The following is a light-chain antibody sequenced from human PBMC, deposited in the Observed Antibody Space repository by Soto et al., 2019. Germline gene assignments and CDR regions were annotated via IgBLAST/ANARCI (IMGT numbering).Light chain of an antibody. J-gene: IGKJ4*01. V-gene: IGKV1-5*01. CDR2: DAS. CDR1: QSISSW. CDR3: QPYNSSALT. Sequence: DIQITQSPSTLSASVGDRVTITCRASQSISSWLACYQKKPGKAPKLLIYDASGLESGVPSRFSGSGSGTEFTRTISSLQQDDVEPYYSQPYNSSALTFCGGNQVEI.